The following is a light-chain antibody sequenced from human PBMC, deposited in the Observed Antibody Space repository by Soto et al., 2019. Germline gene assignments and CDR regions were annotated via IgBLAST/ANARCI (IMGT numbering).Light chain of an antibody. J-gene: IGKJ5*01. CDR2: GAS. CDR3: QQYVSPPIT. V-gene: IGKV3-20*01. CDR1: QSVTSTY. Sequence: EIVLTQSPGTLSLSPGGRATLSCRASQSVTSTYLGWYQQKPGQAPSLLIYGASSRATGIPDRFSGSGSGTDFTLTISRLEPEDFAVYYCQQYVSPPITFGQGTRLEIK.